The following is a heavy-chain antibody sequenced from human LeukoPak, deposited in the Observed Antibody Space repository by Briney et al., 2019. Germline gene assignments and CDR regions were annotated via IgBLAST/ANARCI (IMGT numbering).Heavy chain of an antibody. CDR2: ISGNGGAT. Sequence: GGSLRLSCAASGFAFSNFAMTWVRQAPGKGLECVSLISGNGGATYYADSVKGRFPISRDNSKSTLFLQMNSLRADDTAVYYCAKGSGSPYYFDYWGQGTLVTVSS. D-gene: IGHD3-10*01. V-gene: IGHV3-23*01. CDR3: AKGSGSPYYFDY. J-gene: IGHJ4*02. CDR1: GFAFSNFA.